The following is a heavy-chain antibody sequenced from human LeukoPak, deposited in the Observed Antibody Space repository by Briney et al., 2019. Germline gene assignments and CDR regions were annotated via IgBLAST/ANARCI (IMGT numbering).Heavy chain of an antibody. Sequence: ASVKVSCKASGYTFTSYAMHWVRQAPGQRLEWMGWINAGNGNTKYSQKFQGRVTITRDTSASTAYMGLSSLRSEDTAVYYCARERSKSVIIAARLRRWFDPWGQGTLVTVSS. CDR2: INAGNGNT. CDR1: GYTFTSYA. V-gene: IGHV1-3*01. J-gene: IGHJ5*02. CDR3: ARERSKSVIIAARLRRWFDP. D-gene: IGHD6-6*01.